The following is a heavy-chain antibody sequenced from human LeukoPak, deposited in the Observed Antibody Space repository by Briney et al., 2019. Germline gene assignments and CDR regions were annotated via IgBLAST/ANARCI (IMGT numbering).Heavy chain of an antibody. CDR2: IYYSGTT. CDR1: GASISTIISY. D-gene: IGHD6-19*01. Sequence: SETLSLTCTVSGASISTIISYWGWLRQTPGKGLEWIGSIYYSGTTYYNPSLESRVTISIDTSKNQFSVKLTSVTAADTAVYYCARDQGAVAGIDPWGQGTLVTVSS. V-gene: IGHV4-39*07. CDR3: ARDQGAVAGIDP. J-gene: IGHJ5*02.